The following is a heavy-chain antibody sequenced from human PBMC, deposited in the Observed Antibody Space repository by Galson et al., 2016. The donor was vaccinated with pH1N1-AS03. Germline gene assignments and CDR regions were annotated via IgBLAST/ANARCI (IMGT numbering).Heavy chain of an antibody. V-gene: IGHV3-7*03. Sequence: SLRLSCAASGLEFSYFWMTWVRQAPGKGPEWVANIKQDGSETHYVDSVKGRFTISRDNAKNSLYLHMNSLRVEDTAMYYCARGEMIGDDSWGQGTLVTVSS. J-gene: IGHJ4*02. CDR1: GLEFSYFW. D-gene: IGHD3-16*01. CDR3: ARGEMIGDDS. CDR2: IKQDGSET.